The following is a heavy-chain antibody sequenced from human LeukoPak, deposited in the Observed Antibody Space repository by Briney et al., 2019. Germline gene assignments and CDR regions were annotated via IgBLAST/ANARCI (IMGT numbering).Heavy chain of an antibody. CDR2: IRYDGSNK. CDR1: GFTFSSYG. Sequence: GGSLRLSCAASGFTFSSYGMHWVRQAPGKGLEWVAFIRYDGSNKYYADSVKGRFTISRDNSKNTLYLQMNSLRAEDTAVYYCAKARNDILTGPFDYWGQGTLVTVSS. V-gene: IGHV3-30*02. J-gene: IGHJ4*02. D-gene: IGHD3-9*01. CDR3: AKARNDILTGPFDY.